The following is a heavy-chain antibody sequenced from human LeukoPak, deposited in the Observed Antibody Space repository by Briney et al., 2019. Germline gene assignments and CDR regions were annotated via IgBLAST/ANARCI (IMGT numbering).Heavy chain of an antibody. CDR1: GFTFSSYW. D-gene: IGHD2-15*01. J-gene: IGHJ6*03. Sequence: GGSLRLSCAASGFTFSSYWMSWVRQAPGKGLEWVANIKQDGSEKYYVDSVKGRFTISRDTAKNSLYLQMNSLRAEDTAVYYCARDGPGFCSGGRCYYYYMDVWGKGTPVTVSS. CDR2: IKQDGSEK. CDR3: ARDGPGFCSGGRCYYYYMDV. V-gene: IGHV3-7*01.